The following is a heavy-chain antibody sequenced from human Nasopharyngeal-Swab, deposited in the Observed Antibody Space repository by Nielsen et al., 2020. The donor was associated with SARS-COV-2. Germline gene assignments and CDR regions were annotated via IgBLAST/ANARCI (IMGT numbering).Heavy chain of an antibody. CDR2: IYYSGST. J-gene: IGHJ3*02. Sequence: RQAPGKGLEWIGYIYYSGSTSYNPSLKSRVTISVDTSKNQFSLKVRSVTAADTVVYYCARGSDYRAFDIWGQGTMVTVSS. CDR3: ARGSDYRAFDI. D-gene: IGHD1-26*01. V-gene: IGHV4-59*01.